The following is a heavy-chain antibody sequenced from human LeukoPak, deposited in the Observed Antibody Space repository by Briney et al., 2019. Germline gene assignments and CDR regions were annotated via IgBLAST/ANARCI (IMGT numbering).Heavy chain of an antibody. CDR1: GGSISSGTYS. CDR2: IYYSGST. Sequence: SATLSLTCGVSGGSISSGTYSWGWIRQPPGKGLEWIATIYYSGSTYYNPSLRSRVTRSLDTSKNQFSLKLSSVTAADTAVYYCARHYSSGIQLWGYDYWGQGTLVTVSS. D-gene: IGHD5-18*01. CDR3: ARHYSSGIQLWGYDY. J-gene: IGHJ4*02. V-gene: IGHV4-39*01.